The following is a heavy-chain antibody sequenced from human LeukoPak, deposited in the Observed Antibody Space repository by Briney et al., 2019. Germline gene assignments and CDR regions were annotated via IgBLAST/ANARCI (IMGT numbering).Heavy chain of an antibody. CDR1: GGSFSGYY. CDR2: INHSGST. CDR3: AREGYSYGPLDY. J-gene: IGHJ4*02. V-gene: IGHV4-34*01. D-gene: IGHD5-18*01. Sequence: PSETLSLTCAVYGGSFSGYYWSWIRQPPGKGLEWIGEINHSGSTNYNPSLKGRVAISVDTSKNQFSLKLSSVTAADTAVYYCAREGYSYGPLDYWGQGTLVTVSS.